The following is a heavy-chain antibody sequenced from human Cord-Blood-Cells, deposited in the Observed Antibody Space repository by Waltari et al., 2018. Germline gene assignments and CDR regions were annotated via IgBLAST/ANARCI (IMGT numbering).Heavy chain of an antibody. Sequence: EVQLVESGGGLVQPGGSLRLSCAASGCTFSDHYMDWVRQAPGKRLEWVCRTRNKANSYTTEYAASVKGRFTISRDDSKNSLYLQMNSLKTEDTAVYYCAMRGDYVRGRNYYYGMDVWGQGTTVTVSS. J-gene: IGHJ6*02. CDR3: AMRGDYVRGRNYYYGMDV. CDR2: TRNKANSYTT. V-gene: IGHV3-72*01. D-gene: IGHD3-16*01. CDR1: GCTFSDHY.